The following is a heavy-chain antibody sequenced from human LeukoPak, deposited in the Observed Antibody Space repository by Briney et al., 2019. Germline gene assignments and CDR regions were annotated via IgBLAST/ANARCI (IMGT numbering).Heavy chain of an antibody. CDR1: GYTFTSYY. Sequence: ASVKVSCKASGYTFTSYYMHWVRQAPGQGLEWMGIINPSGGSTSYAQKFQGRVTMTRDMSTSTAYMELSSLRSEDTAVYYCARDTNGAAAGPDYWGQGTLVTVSS. D-gene: IGHD6-13*01. CDR3: ARDTNGAAAGPDY. J-gene: IGHJ4*02. CDR2: INPSGGST. V-gene: IGHV1-46*01.